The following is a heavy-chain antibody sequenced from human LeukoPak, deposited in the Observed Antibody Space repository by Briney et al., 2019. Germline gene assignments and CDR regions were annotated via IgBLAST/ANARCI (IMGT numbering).Heavy chain of an antibody. CDR1: GGSISSYY. V-gene: IGHV4-4*07. Sequence: PSETLSLTCTVSGGSISSYYWGWIRQPAGKGLEWIGRIYTSGSTNYNPSLKSRVTMSVDTSKNQFSLKLSSVTAADTAVYYCARGIAAVGYYYYMDVWGKGTTVTVSS. CDR3: ARGIAAVGYYYYMDV. D-gene: IGHD6-13*01. J-gene: IGHJ6*03. CDR2: IYTSGST.